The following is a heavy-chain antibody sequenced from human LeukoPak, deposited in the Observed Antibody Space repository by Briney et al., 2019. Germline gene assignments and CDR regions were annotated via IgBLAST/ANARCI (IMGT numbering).Heavy chain of an antibody. CDR1: GFTFSSYA. V-gene: IGHV3-23*01. J-gene: IGHJ4*02. D-gene: IGHD5-18*01. CDR2: ISFSGTNT. CDR3: ARDLGYSYGSDY. Sequence: GGSLRLSCAASGFTFSSYAMSWVRQAPGKGLEWVSAISFSGTNTYYADSVKGRFAISRDNLKNTLYLQMNSLRAEDTAVYYCARDLGYSYGSDYWGQGTLVTVSS.